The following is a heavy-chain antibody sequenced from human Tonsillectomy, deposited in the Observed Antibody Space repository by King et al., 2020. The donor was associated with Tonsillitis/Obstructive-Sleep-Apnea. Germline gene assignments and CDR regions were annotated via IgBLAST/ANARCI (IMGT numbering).Heavy chain of an antibody. Sequence: VQLVESGGGLVQPGRSLRLSCTASGFTFGDYAMSWVRQAPGKGLEWVGFIRSKGYGETTEYAASVKGRFTISRDDSKSIAYLQMNILKTEDTAVYYCTTVHWFGNANPNINWFDPWGQGTLVTVTS. CDR2: IRSKGYGETT. V-gene: IGHV3-49*04. J-gene: IGHJ5*02. D-gene: IGHD3-10*01. CDR3: TTVHWFGNANPNINWFDP. CDR1: GFTFGDYA.